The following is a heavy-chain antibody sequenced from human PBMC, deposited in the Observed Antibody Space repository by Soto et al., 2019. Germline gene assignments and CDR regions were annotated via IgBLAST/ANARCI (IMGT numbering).Heavy chain of an antibody. D-gene: IGHD2-2*01. CDR2: VNPNSGGT. J-gene: IGHJ4*02. Sequence: GASVKVSCKASGYSVSSYGITWLRQAPGQGLEWMGWVNPNSGGTNYAQKFQGWVTMTRDTSISTAYMELSRLRSDDTAVYYCARGGIVVVPAPHLFDYWGQGTLVTVSS. CDR3: ARGGIVVVPAPHLFDY. V-gene: IGHV1-2*04. CDR1: GYSVSSYG.